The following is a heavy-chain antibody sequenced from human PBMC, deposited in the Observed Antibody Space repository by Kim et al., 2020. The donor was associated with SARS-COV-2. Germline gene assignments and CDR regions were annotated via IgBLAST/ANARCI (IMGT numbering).Heavy chain of an antibody. CDR1: GGSFSGYY. V-gene: IGHV4-34*01. J-gene: IGHJ3*02. CDR2: INHSGST. Sequence: SETLSLTCAVYGGSFSGYYWSWIRQPPGKGLEWIGEINHSGSTNYNPSLKSRVTISVDTSKNQFSLKLSSVTAADTAVYYCAMDIEPDALDIWGQGTMVTVSS. CDR3: AMDIEPDALDI.